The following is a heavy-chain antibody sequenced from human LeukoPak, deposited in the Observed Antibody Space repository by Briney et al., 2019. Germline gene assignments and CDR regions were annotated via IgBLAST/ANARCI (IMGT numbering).Heavy chain of an antibody. CDR2: ITSKAYGGTT. J-gene: IGHJ4*02. D-gene: IGHD3-22*01. CDR1: GFTFGDHA. V-gene: IGHV3-49*03. Sequence: GGSLRLSCTVSGFTFGDHAMSWFRQAPGKGLEWVSYITSKAYGGTTEYAASVKGRFTISRDDSEGIAYLQMNSLKTEDTAVYYCSRDRPSSYYDSSGYSLWYFDYWGQGTLVTVSS. CDR3: SRDRPSSYYDSSGYSLWYFDY.